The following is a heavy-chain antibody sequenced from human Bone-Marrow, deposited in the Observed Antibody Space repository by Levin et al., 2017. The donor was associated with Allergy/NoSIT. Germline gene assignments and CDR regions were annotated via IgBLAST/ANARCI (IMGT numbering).Heavy chain of an antibody. CDR3: ASNWVNGYCSGGSCYSRGWFDP. V-gene: IGHV4-34*01. D-gene: IGHD2-15*01. Sequence: PSETLSLTCAVYGGSFSGYYWSWIRQPPGKGLEWIGEINHSGSTNYNPSLKSRVTISVDTSKNQFSLKLSSVTAADTAVYYCASNWVNGYCSGGSCYSRGWFDPWGQGTLVTVSS. J-gene: IGHJ5*02. CDR1: GGSFSGYY. CDR2: INHSGST.